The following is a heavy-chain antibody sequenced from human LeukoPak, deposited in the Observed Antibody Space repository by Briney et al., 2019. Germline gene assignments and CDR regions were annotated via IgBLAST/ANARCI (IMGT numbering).Heavy chain of an antibody. CDR1: GFTFDDYG. CDR2: INWNGGST. V-gene: IGHV3-20*04. Sequence: GGSLRLSCAASGFTFDDYGMSWVRQAPGKGLEWVSGINWNGGSTGYADSVKGRFTISRDNAKDSLYLQMNSLRAEDTALYYCATGYYDSSGSTRGYWGQGTLVTVSS. CDR3: ATGYYDSSGSTRGY. D-gene: IGHD3-22*01. J-gene: IGHJ4*02.